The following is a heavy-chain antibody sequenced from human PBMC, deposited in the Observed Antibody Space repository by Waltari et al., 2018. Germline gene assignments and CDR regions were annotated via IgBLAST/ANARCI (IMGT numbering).Heavy chain of an antibody. D-gene: IGHD1-26*01. Sequence: QVQLQESGPGLVKPSETLSLTCTVSGYSISSGYYWGWIRQPPGKGLEGIESIYDTATTCYNPSPKSRVTISVDMSNTQIALKLSSVTAADTAVYYCACIYNTIVGATGYFDYWGQVTLGTVSA. J-gene: IGHJ4*02. V-gene: IGHV4-38-2*02. CDR3: ACIYNTIVGATGYFDY. CDR1: GYSISSGYY. CDR2: IYDTATT.